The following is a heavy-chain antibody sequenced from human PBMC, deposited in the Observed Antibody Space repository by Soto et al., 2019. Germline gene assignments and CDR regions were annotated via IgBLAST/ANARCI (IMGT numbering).Heavy chain of an antibody. Sequence: EVQLVESGGGLVQPGGSLRLSCAASGFTFSTYWMHWVRQAPGKGLVWVSRINTDGRSTTYADSVKGRFTISLDNAKNTLYLHMNSLRAEDTAVYYCARVGASGYSDYPFDYWGQGTLVTVSS. CDR3: ARVGASGYSDYPFDY. V-gene: IGHV3-74*01. D-gene: IGHD5-12*01. CDR2: INTDGRST. CDR1: GFTFSTYW. J-gene: IGHJ4*02.